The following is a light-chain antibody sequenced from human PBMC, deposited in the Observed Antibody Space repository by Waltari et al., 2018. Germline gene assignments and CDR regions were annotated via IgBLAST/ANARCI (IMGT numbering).Light chain of an antibody. CDR2: QDS. CDR1: KLADKF. J-gene: IGLJ1*01. CDR3: QAWDRSPS. Sequence: SHELTQPPSVSVSPGQTASITCPGDKLADKFVCWYQHKSGQSPVLIIYQDSKRPSGIPERFSGSNSGTTATLTISGTQAMDEADYYCQAWDRSPSFGTWTKVSVL. V-gene: IGLV3-1*01.